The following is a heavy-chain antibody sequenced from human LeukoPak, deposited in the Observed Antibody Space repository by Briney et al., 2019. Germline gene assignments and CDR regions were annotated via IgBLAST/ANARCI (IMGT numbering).Heavy chain of an antibody. CDR3: ARERGSTSSREGAWFDP. CDR1: GYTFTSYY. Sequence: ASVKVSCKASGYTFTSYYMHWVRQAPGQGLEWMGIINPSGGSTSYAQKFQGRVTMTRDTSTSTVYMELSSLRSEDTAVYYCARERGSTSSREGAWFDPWGQGTLVTVSS. CDR2: INPSGGST. J-gene: IGHJ5*02. D-gene: IGHD2-2*01. V-gene: IGHV1-46*01.